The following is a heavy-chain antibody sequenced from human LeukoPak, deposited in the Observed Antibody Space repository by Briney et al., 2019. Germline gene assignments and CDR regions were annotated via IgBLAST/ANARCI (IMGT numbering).Heavy chain of an antibody. J-gene: IGHJ4*02. CDR1: GFTVSSYA. Sequence: GGSLRLSCAASGFTVSSYAMSWVRQPPGKGLEWVSAISGSGGSTYYADAVKGRFTISRDNSKNTLYMQMNSLRAEDTAVYSCAKEGSEPGVLDYWGQGTLVTVSS. CDR2: ISGSGGST. V-gene: IGHV3-23*01. D-gene: IGHD1-14*01. CDR3: AKEGSEPGVLDY.